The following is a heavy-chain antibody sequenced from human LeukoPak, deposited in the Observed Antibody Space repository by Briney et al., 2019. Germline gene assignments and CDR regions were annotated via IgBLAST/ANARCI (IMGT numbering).Heavy chain of an antibody. V-gene: IGHV4-34*01. CDR2: INHSGST. CDR1: GGSFSGYY. CDR3: ARPYSSGWYTGYYMDV. Sequence: SETLSLTCAVYGGSFSGYYWSWIRQPPGKGLEWIGEINHSGSTNYNPSLKSRVTISVDTSKNQFSLKLSSVTAADTAVYYCARPYSSGWYTGYYMDVWGKGTTVTVSS. J-gene: IGHJ6*03. D-gene: IGHD6-19*01.